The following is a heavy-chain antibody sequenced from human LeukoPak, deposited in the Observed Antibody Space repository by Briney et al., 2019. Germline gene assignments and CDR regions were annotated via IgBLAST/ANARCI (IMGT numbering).Heavy chain of an antibody. CDR2: ISAYNGNT. Sequence: ASVKVSCKASGYTFTSYGISRVRQAPGQGLEWMGWISAYNGNTNYAQKLQGRVTMTTDTSTSTAHMELRSLRSDDTAVYYCARDGVYYGMDVWGQGTTVTVSS. CDR3: ARDGVYYGMDV. CDR1: GYTFTSYG. J-gene: IGHJ6*02. D-gene: IGHD3-16*01. V-gene: IGHV1-18*01.